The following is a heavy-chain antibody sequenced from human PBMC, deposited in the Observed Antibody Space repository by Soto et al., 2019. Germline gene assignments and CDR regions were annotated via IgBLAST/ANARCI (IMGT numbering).Heavy chain of an antibody. CDR3: ARVFVTVVRGVTTYYYYYMDV. CDR2: IKQDGSEK. CDR1: GFTFSTYW. J-gene: IGHJ6*03. Sequence: GGSLRLSCAASGFTFSTYWMRWVRQAPGKGLELVANIKQDGSEKYYVDSVKGRFTISRDNAKNSLYLQMNSLRAEDTAVYYCARVFVTVVRGVTTYYYYYMDVWGKGTTVTVSS. V-gene: IGHV3-7*01. D-gene: IGHD3-10*01.